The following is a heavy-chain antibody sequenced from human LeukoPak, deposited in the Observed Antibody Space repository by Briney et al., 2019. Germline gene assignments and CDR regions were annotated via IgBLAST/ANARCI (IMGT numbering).Heavy chain of an antibody. V-gene: IGHV3-48*03. D-gene: IGHD3-3*01. CDR2: ISSSGSTI. Sequence: GESLRLSCAASGFTFSSYEMNWVRQAPGKGLEWVSYISSSGSTIYYADSVKGRFTISRDNAKNSLYLQMNSLRAEDTAVYYCARDAISSYYDFWSGYYGMDVWGQGTTVTVSS. J-gene: IGHJ6*02. CDR1: GFTFSSYE. CDR3: ARDAISSYYDFWSGYYGMDV.